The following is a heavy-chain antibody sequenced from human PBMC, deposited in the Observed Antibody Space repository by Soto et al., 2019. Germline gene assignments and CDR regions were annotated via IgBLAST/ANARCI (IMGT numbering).Heavy chain of an antibody. V-gene: IGHV3-7*03. D-gene: IGHD2-21*02. Sequence: GGSLRLSCAASGLTFSGHWITWVRQTPGEGLQWVAAIKPDGSETFYVDSVKGRFTISRDNARNSLFLQMDSLRAEDTAVYYCTSRPSGMTYHAVFDFWGQGTPVTVSS. J-gene: IGHJ4*02. CDR3: TSRPSGMTYHAVFDF. CDR2: IKPDGSET. CDR1: GLTFSGHW.